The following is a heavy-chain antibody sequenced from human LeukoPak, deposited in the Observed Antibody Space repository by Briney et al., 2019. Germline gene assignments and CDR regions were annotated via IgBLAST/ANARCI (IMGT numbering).Heavy chain of an antibody. J-gene: IGHJ5*02. CDR1: GGSISSGGYS. Sequence: SQTLSLTCAVSGGSISSGGYSWSWLRQPPGKGLEWIGYIYHSGSTYYNPSLKSRVTISVDTSKNQFSLKLSSVTAADTAVYYCARGLTGNWFDPWGQGTLVTVSS. D-gene: IGHD1-14*01. V-gene: IGHV4-30-2*05. CDR2: IYHSGST. CDR3: ARGLTGNWFDP.